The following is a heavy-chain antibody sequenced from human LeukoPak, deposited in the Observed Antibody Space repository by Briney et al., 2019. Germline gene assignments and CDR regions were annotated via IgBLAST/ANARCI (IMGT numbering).Heavy chain of an antibody. CDR1: GFTSSSYE. CDR3: AKDRIRRGSGFDY. J-gene: IGHJ4*02. CDR2: ISGSGGST. V-gene: IGHV3-23*01. Sequence: GGSLRLSCAASGFTSSSYEMNWVRQAPGKGLEWVSAISGSGGSTYYADSVKGRFTISRDNSKNTLYLQMNSLRAEDTAVYYCAKDRIRRGSGFDYWGQGTLVTVSS. D-gene: IGHD3-10*01.